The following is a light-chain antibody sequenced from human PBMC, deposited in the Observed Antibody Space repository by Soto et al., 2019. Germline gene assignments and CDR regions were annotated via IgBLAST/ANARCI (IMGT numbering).Light chain of an antibody. CDR2: GAS. Sequence: EIVLTQSPGTLSLSPGERATLSCRASQGVSSTFLAWYQQKPGQAPRLLIYGASSRATGIPDRFSGSGSGTDFTLTISRLEPEDFAVYFCQHFRDSPPRWACGQGTKVEIK. V-gene: IGKV3-20*01. CDR1: QGVSSTF. J-gene: IGKJ1*01. CDR3: QHFRDSPPRWA.